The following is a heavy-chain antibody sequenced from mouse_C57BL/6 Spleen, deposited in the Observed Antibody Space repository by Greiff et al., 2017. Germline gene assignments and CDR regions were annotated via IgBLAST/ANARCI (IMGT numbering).Heavy chain of an antibody. V-gene: IGHV1-69*01. D-gene: IGHD2-3*01. Sequence: VQLQQPGAELVLPGASVKLSCKASGYTFTSYWMHWVKQRPGQGLEWISEIDPSDSYTNYNQKFQGKSTFTVDKSSSTAYMQLSSLTSEDSAVYYCARSYDGFAYWGQGTLVTGAA. CDR3: ARSYDGFAY. J-gene: IGHJ3*01. CDR2: IDPSDSYT. CDR1: GYTFTSYW.